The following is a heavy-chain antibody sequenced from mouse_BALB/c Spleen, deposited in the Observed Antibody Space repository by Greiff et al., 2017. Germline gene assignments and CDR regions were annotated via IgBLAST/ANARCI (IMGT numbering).Heavy chain of an antibody. CDR1: GFSITTGNFR. D-gene: IGHD2-4*01. CDR3: ARARSTMITTFFDY. CDR2: IYYSGTI. V-gene: IGHV3-5*02. J-gene: IGHJ2*01. Sequence: EVKLLESGPGLVKPSQSVSLTCTVTGFSITTGNFRWSWLRQFPGNKLEWIGYIYYSGTITYNPSLTSRTIITRDTSKNNFFLEMNSLTAEDTATYYCARARSTMITTFFDYWGQGTTVTVSS.